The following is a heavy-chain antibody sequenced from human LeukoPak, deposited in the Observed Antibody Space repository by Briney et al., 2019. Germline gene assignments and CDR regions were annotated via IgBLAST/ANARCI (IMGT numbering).Heavy chain of an antibody. D-gene: IGHD4-23*01. CDR2: INWHGGST. V-gene: IGHV3-20*04. J-gene: IGHJ4*02. Sequence: GGSLRLSCAASGFTFDDYGMSWVRQAPGKGLEWVSVINWHGGSTGYADSVQGRFTISRDNAKSSLYLQMNSLRAEDTAVYYCARDRWASDYWGQGTLVTVSS. CDR1: GFTFDDYG. CDR3: ARDRWASDY.